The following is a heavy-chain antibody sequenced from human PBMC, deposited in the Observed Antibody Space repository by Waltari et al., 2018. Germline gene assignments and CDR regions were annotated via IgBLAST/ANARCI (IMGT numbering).Heavy chain of an antibody. CDR1: GFTFSSYP. CDR3: AKGGLGVQGGDYYYYYYMDV. D-gene: IGHD3-10*01. J-gene: IGHJ6*03. Sequence: EVQLVESGGGLVQPGGSLRLSCAASGFTFSSYPMSWVRQAPGKGLEWVSAISGSGCSTYYADSVKGRFTISRDNSKNTLYLQMNSLRAEDTAVYYCAKGGLGVQGGDYYYYYYMDVWGKGTTVTVSS. CDR2: ISGSGCST. V-gene: IGHV3-23*04.